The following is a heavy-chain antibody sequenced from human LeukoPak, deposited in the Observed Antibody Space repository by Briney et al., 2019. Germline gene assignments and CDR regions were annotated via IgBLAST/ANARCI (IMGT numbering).Heavy chain of an antibody. D-gene: IGHD6-19*01. J-gene: IGHJ2*01. CDR3: ARGAVAGLWYFDL. CDR2: ICSSSNTI. V-gene: IGHV3-48*03. Sequence: GGSLRLSCAASGFTFSSYEMNWVRQAPGKGLEWVSYICSSSNTIYYADSVKGRFTISRDKAKNSLYLQMNSLRVDDTSVYYCARGAVAGLWYFDLWGRGTLVTVSS. CDR1: GFTFSSYE.